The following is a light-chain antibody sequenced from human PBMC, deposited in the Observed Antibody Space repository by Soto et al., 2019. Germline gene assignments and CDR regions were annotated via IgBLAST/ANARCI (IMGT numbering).Light chain of an antibody. Sequence: QSALTQPPSASGSPGQSVTISCTGTSSDVGGYNYVSWYQHHPGKAPKVMIYEVSKRPSGVPDRFSGSKSGNTASLTVSGLQPEDEADYYCSSYAGSNNVWVFGGGTKLTVL. CDR1: SSDVGGYNY. V-gene: IGLV2-8*01. CDR2: EVS. J-gene: IGLJ3*02. CDR3: SSYAGSNNVWV.